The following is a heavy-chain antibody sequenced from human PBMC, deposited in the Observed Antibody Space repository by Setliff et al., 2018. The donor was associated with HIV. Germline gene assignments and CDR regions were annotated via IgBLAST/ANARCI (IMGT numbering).Heavy chain of an antibody. D-gene: IGHD3-10*01. J-gene: IGHJ5*02. CDR3: ARDSEGFDYYGSGSYSWFDP. CDR2: INHSGST. V-gene: IGHV4-34*01. Sequence: SETLSLTCAVYGGSFNGYYWSWIRQPPGKGLEWIGEINHSGSTNYNPSLKSRVTISVDTSKNQFSLKLSSVTAADTAVYYCARDSEGFDYYGSGSYSWFDPWGQGTLVTVSS. CDR1: GGSFNGYY.